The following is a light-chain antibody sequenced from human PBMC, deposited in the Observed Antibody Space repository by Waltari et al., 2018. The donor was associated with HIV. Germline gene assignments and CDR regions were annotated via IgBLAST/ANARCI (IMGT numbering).Light chain of an antibody. CDR2: DNN. V-gene: IGLV1-40*01. J-gene: IGLJ2*01. CDR1: NSNIGADYG. CDR3: QSYDSGLGGV. Sequence: QSVLTQPPSVSGSPGQSVTISCTGGNSNIGADYGVHWYRQLPGTAPKLLIYDNNNRPSGVPDRFSGSKSGTSASLGITGLQAEDEADYYCQSYDSGLGGVFGGGTKLIVL.